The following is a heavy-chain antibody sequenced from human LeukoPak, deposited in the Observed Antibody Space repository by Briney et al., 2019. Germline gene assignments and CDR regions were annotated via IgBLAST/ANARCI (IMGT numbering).Heavy chain of an antibody. D-gene: IGHD6-19*01. CDR3: ARETSLAGFASGLGFNY. CDR1: GASISGWY. J-gene: IGHJ4*02. Sequence: PSETLSLTCTVSGASISGWYGSWIRQPPGKGLEWIGYVYGSGYTNYNPSLKSRVTMSIDTSKNHFSLKLTSVTAADTATYYCARETSLAGFASGLGFNYWGQGILVTVSS. CDR2: VYGSGYT. V-gene: IGHV4-59*01.